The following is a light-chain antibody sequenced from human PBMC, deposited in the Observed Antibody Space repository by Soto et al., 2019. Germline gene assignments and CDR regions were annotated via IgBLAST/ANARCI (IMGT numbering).Light chain of an antibody. CDR2: NND. V-gene: IGLV1-44*01. CDR1: DSNIGYNS. CDR3: AAWDDSLSGFVV. J-gene: IGLJ2*01. Sequence: QSVLTQPPSTSGAPRQRVTISCSGGDSNIGYNSVNWYQHLPGTAPKLLTYNNDQRPSGVPDRFSASKSGTSASLAISGLQSEDEAEYYCAAWDDSLSGFVVFGGGTQLTVL.